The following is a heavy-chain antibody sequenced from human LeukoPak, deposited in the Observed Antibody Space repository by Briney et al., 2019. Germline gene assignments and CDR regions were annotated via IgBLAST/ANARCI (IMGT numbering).Heavy chain of an antibody. D-gene: IGHD2-15*01. V-gene: IGHV1-69*04. CDR2: IIPILGIA. CDR1: GGTFSSYA. J-gene: IGHJ6*02. CDR3: AGVAATPYYYYGMDV. Sequence: ASVKVSCKASGGTFSSYAISWVRQAPGQGLEWMGRIIPILGIANYAQKFQGRVTITADKSTSTAYMELSSLRSEDTAVYYCAGVAATPYYYYGMDVWGQGTTVTVSS.